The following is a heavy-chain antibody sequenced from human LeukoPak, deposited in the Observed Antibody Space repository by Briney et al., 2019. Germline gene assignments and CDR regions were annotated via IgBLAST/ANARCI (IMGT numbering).Heavy chain of an antibody. D-gene: IGHD2/OR15-2a*01. V-gene: IGHV3-21*01. J-gene: IGHJ5*02. Sequence: GGSLRLSCAASGFTFSSYSMNWVRQAPGKGLEWVSSISSSSSYIYYADSVKGRFTISRDNAKNSLYPQMKSLRAEDTAVYYCARGKTSQNIVTRKTYNWFDPWGQGTLVTVSS. CDR3: ARGKTSQNIVTRKTYNWFDP. CDR2: ISSSSSYI. CDR1: GFTFSSYS.